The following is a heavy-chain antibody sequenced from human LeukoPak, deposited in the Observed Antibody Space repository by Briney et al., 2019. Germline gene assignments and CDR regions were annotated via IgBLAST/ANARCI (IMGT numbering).Heavy chain of an antibody. CDR2: IIPIFGTA. CDR1: GGTFSSYA. Sequence: ASVKVSCKASGGTFSSYAISWVRQAPGQGLEWMGGIIPIFGTANYAQKFQGRVTITADESTSTAYMELSSLRSEDTAVYYCAREGPPTGYCSSTSCYNYFDYWGQGTLVTVSS. D-gene: IGHD2-2*02. V-gene: IGHV1-69*13. CDR3: AREGPPTGYCSSTSCYNYFDY. J-gene: IGHJ4*02.